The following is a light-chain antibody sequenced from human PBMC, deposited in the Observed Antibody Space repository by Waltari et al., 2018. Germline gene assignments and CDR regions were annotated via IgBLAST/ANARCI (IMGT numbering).Light chain of an antibody. CDR2: AAS. J-gene: IGKJ4*01. CDR1: QSIGDY. V-gene: IGKV3-11*01. CDR3: QNRRDWPLLT. Sequence: VLTQSPATLSLSPGDRAPLSGRASQSIGDYLAWYQQNPGQTPRLVISAASNRATGVPARFSGSGSGTDFTLTISSLEPEDFAVYYGQNRRDWPLLTFGGGTKVEIK.